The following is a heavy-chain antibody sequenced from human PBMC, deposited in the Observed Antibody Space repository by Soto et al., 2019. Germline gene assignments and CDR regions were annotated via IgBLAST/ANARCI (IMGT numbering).Heavy chain of an antibody. V-gene: IGHV3-48*02. Sequence: PGGSLRLSCAASGFTFSSYSMNWVRQVPGKGLEWVSYISSSSSTIYYADSVKGRFTISRDNAKNSLYLQMNSLRDEDTAVYYCARQTVAGPYYFDYWGQGTLVTVSS. J-gene: IGHJ4*02. D-gene: IGHD6-19*01. CDR3: ARQTVAGPYYFDY. CDR2: ISSSSSTI. CDR1: GFTFSSYS.